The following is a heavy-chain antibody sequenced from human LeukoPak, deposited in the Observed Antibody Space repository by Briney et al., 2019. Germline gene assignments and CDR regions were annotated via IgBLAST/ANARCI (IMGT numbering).Heavy chain of an antibody. D-gene: IGHD3-9*01. J-gene: IGHJ6*03. CDR2: IYYSGST. CDR3: ARTYYDILTGDYYYMDV. V-gene: IGHV4-59*12. CDR1: GGSISSYY. Sequence: SETLSLTCTVSGGSISSYYWSWIRQPPGKGLEWIGYIYYSGSTNYNPSLKSRVTISVDTSKNQFSLKLSSVTAVDTAVYYCARTYYDILTGDYYYMDVWGKGTTVTVSS.